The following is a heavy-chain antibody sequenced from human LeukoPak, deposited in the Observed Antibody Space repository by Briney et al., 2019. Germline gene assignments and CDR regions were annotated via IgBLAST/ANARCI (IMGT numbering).Heavy chain of an antibody. J-gene: IGHJ4*02. V-gene: IGHV3-7*01. CDR1: GFTFSSYW. Sequence: GGSLRLSCAASGFTFSSYWMSWVRQAPGKGLEWVANIKQDGSEKYYVDSVKGRFTISRDNAKNSLYLQMNSLRAEDTAVYYCARERSGYRKDLDYWGQGTLVTVSS. CDR3: ARERSGYRKDLDY. CDR2: IKQDGSEK. D-gene: IGHD3-3*01.